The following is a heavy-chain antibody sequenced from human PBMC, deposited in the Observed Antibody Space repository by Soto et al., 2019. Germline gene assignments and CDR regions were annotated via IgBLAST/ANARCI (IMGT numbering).Heavy chain of an antibody. CDR2: ISSIISTI. Sequence: PGGSLRLSCAASGFTFSRYIMNCVRRAPGKAMEWVSYISSIISTIYYADSVKGRFTISSVNAKNSLYLQMNSLRDEDTAVYYCARERGSGVPLDYWGQGALVTVSS. J-gene: IGHJ4*02. CDR1: GFTFSRYI. D-gene: IGHD6-19*01. CDR3: ARERGSGVPLDY. V-gene: IGHV3-48*02.